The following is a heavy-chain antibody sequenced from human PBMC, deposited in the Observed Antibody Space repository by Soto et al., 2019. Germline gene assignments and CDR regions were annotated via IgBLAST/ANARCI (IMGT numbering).Heavy chain of an antibody. CDR2: ISAYNGNT. V-gene: IGHV1-18*01. CDR3: ARVRATNYYGSGSYSPYNWFDP. D-gene: IGHD3-10*01. J-gene: IGHJ5*02. CDR1: GYTFTSYG. Sequence: ASVKVSCKASGYTFTSYGISWVRQAPGQGLEWMGWISAYNGNTNYAQKLQGRVTMTTDTSTSTAYMELRSLRSDDTAMYYCARVRATNYYGSGSYSPYNWFDPWGQGTLVTVSS.